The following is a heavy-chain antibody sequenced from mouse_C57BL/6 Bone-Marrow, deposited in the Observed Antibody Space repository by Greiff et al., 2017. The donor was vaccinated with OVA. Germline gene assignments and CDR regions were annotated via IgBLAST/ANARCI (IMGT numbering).Heavy chain of an antibody. CDR1: GYTFTSYW. D-gene: IGHD1-1*01. J-gene: IGHJ1*03. V-gene: IGHV1-72*01. Sequence: VQLQQPGAELVKPGASVKLSCKASGYTFTSYWMHWVKQRPGRGLEWIGRIDPNSGGTKYNEKFKSKATLTVDKPSSTAYMQLSSLTSEDSAVYYCAINYYGSSPYWYFDVWGTGTTVTVSS. CDR2: IDPNSGGT. CDR3: AINYYGSSPYWYFDV.